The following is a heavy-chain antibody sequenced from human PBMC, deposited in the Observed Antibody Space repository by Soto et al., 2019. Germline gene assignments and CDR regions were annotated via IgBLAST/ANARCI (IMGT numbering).Heavy chain of an antibody. CDR2: IWYDGSHE. Sequence: LRLSCAASGFTFNNYGMHWVRQAPGKGLEWVAVIWYDGSHESYADSVKGRFTISRDNSKNTLYLQMNSLRAEDTAVYYCARDRYSYDSRAYQGVDWYFDLWGRGTLVTVSS. CDR3: ARDRYSYDSRAYQGVDWYFDL. CDR1: GFTFNNYG. V-gene: IGHV3-33*01. J-gene: IGHJ2*01. D-gene: IGHD3-22*01.